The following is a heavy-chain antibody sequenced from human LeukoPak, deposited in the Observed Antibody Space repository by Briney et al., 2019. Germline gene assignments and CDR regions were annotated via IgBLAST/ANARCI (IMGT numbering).Heavy chain of an antibody. Sequence: ASVKVSCKVSGYTLTELSMHWVRQAPGIGLEWMGGFDPEDGETIYAQKFQGRVTMTEDTSTDTAYMELSSLRSEDTAVYYCATYNPRYCTNGVCFDYWGQGTLVTVSS. CDR2: FDPEDGET. D-gene: IGHD2-8*01. CDR1: GYTLTELS. CDR3: ATYNPRYCTNGVCFDY. J-gene: IGHJ4*02. V-gene: IGHV1-24*01.